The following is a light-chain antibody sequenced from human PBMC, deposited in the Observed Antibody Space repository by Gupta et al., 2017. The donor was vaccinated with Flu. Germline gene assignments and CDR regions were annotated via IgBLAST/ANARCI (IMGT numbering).Light chain of an antibody. CDR1: QSVSSY. V-gene: IGKV3-11*01. Sequence: IVLTQSPATLSLSPGERATLSCRASQSVSSYLAWYQQKPGQAPRLLIYDASNRATGIPARCSGSGSGTEFTLTISSREPEDFAVYYCQQRSNWPPLTFGGGTKVEIK. CDR2: DAS. J-gene: IGKJ4*01. CDR3: QQRSNWPPLT.